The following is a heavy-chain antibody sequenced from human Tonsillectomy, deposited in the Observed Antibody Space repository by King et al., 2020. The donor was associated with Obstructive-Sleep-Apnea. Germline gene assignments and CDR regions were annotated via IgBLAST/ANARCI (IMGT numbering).Heavy chain of an antibody. Sequence: VQLVESGGGLVKPGGSLRLSCASSGFTFSSYSMNWVRQAPGKGLEWVSSISSISSYISYAASVKGRFTFARDNAKTSLYLQMTSLRAEDTAVYYCARGGYRGIAVAGTFWFDPWGQGTRVTVSS. CDR2: ISSISSYI. CDR1: GFTFSSYS. D-gene: IGHD6-19*01. V-gene: IGHV3-21*01. CDR3: ARGGYRGIAVAGTFWFDP. J-gene: IGHJ5*02.